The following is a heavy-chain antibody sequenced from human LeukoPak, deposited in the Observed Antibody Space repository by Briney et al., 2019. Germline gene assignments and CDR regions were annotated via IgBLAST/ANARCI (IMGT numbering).Heavy chain of an antibody. V-gene: IGHV1-46*01. D-gene: IGHD3-9*01. CDR1: GYTLTELS. Sequence: ASVKVSCKVSGYTLTELSMHWVRQAPGQGLEWMGIINPSGGSTSYAQKFQGRVTMTRDTSTSTVYMELSSLRSEDTAVYYCARGLLRYFDWPIGYWGQGTLVTVSS. CDR3: ARGLLRYFDWPIGY. J-gene: IGHJ4*02. CDR2: INPSGGST.